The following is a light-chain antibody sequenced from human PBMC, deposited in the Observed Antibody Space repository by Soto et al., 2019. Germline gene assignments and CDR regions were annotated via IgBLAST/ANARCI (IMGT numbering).Light chain of an antibody. J-gene: IGLJ3*02. CDR3: SSWTSSTTQV. CDR2: EVN. Sequence: QSALTQPASVSGSLGQSITISCTGTSSDVGGYNFVSWYQQHPDKAPKLMIYEVNSRPSGVSNRFSGSKSGNTASLTISGLQAEDEADYYCSSWTSSTTQVLGGGTKLTVL. CDR1: SSDVGGYNF. V-gene: IGLV2-14*01.